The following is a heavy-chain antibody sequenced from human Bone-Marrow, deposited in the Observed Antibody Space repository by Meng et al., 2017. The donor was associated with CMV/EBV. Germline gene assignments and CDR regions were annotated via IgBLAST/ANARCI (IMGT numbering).Heavy chain of an antibody. V-gene: IGHV3-21*06. Sequence: ASGFTFSGYAMSWVRQAPGKGLKWVASISGSGYYIYYADSVKGRFTVSRDNAKNSVYLHMTTLRAEDTAVYYCARDHDGSGSYNDYWGQGTLVTVSS. CDR3: ARDHDGSGSYNDY. CDR1: GFTFSGYA. CDR2: ISGSGYYI. D-gene: IGHD3-10*01. J-gene: IGHJ4*02.